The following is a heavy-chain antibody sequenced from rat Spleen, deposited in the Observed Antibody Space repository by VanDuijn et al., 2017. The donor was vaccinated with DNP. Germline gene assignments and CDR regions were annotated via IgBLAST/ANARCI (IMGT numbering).Heavy chain of an antibody. J-gene: IGHJ2*01. V-gene: IGHV5-25*01. CDR2: ITSSGGDS. Sequence: EVQLVESGGGLVQPGRSLKLSCTASGLTFGDYNMAWVRQAPKKGLEWVASITSSGGDSYYPDSVKGRFTISRDNAKNTLYLQMNSLRSEDTASYYCARGGRSYFDYWGQGVMVTVSS. CDR1: GLTFGDYN. D-gene: IGHD1-11*01. CDR3: ARGGRSYFDY.